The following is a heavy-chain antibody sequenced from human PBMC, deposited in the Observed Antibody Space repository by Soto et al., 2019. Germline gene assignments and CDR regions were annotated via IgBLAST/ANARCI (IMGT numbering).Heavy chain of an antibody. CDR1: GFTFSSYG. CDR2: ISYDGSNK. V-gene: IGHV3-30*18. D-gene: IGHD3-9*01. J-gene: IGHJ5*02. CDR3: AKDRTWLGGVMFAP. Sequence: QVQLVESGGGVVQPGRSLRLSCAASGFTFSSYGMHWVRQAPGKGLEWVAVISYDGSNKYYADSVKGRFTISRDNSKNTLYLQMNSLRDEDTAVYYCAKDRTWLGGVMFAPWGQGTLVTVSS.